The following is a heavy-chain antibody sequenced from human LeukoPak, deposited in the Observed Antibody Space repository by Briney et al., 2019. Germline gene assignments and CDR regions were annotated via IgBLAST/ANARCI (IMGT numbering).Heavy chain of an antibody. D-gene: IGHD4-17*01. CDR2: INPSGGST. V-gene: IGHV1-46*01. CDR1: GYTFTSYY. Sequence: ASVKVSCKASGYTFTSYYMHWVRQAPGQGLEWMGIINPSGGSTSYAQKFQGRVTMTRDTSISTAYMELSRLRSDDTAMYYCARESGYGEHNHYYYYMDVWGKGTTVTISS. CDR3: ARESGYGEHNHYYYYMDV. J-gene: IGHJ6*03.